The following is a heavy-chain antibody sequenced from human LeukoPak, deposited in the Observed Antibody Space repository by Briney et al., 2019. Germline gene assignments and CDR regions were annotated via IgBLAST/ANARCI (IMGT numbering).Heavy chain of an antibody. Sequence: SVKVSCKASGGTFSSCAISWVRQAPGQGLEWVGENIPIFGTANYAQKFQGRVTITTDESTSTAYMELSSLRSEDTAVYYCAGVVVPAAMRYYYYYMDVWGKGTTVTVSS. CDR2: NIPIFGTA. V-gene: IGHV1-69*05. CDR3: AGVVVPAAMRYYYYYMDV. J-gene: IGHJ6*03. CDR1: GGTFSSCA. D-gene: IGHD2-2*01.